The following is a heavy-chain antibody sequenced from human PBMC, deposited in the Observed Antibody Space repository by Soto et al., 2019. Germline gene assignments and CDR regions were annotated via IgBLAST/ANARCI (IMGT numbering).Heavy chain of an antibody. V-gene: IGHV1-46*01. CDR1: GYTFTSYY. CDR3: AADPHRRPNNNWSDP. J-gene: IGHJ5*02. Sequence: GASVKVSCKASGYTFTSYYMHWVRQAPGQGLEWMGIINPSGGSTGYAQKFQGRVTMTRDTSTSTVYMELSSLRSEDTAVYYCAADPHRRPNNNWSDPWGQGTLVTVSS. D-gene: IGHD2-8*01. CDR2: INPSGGST.